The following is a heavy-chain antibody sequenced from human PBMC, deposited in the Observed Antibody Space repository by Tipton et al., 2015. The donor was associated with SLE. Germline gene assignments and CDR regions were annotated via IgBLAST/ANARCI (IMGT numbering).Heavy chain of an antibody. D-gene: IGHD5-24*01. CDR2: MYYTGSA. CDR1: GVSISTSRYY. V-gene: IGHV4-61*05. J-gene: IGHJ2*01. Sequence: TLSLTCSVSGVSISTSRYYWGWIRQSPGKGLEWIGYMYYTGSAHYNPSLRNRVTMSLDTSKNQFSLKLSSVTAADTAVYYCARTNLQGSLVDWYFDLWGRGTLVTVSS. CDR3: ARTNLQGSLVDWYFDL.